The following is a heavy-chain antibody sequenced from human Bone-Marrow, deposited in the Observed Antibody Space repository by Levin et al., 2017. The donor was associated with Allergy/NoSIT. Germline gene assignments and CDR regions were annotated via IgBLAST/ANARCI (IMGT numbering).Heavy chain of an antibody. CDR2: ISTTGSQI. V-gene: IGHV3-21*06. J-gene: IGHJ4*02. CDR3: ARANAVYYGNDY. CDR1: GFTFINYA. D-gene: IGHD1-26*01. Sequence: PGGSLRLSCTASGFTFINYAMNWVRQAPGKGLEWVSTISTTGSQIFYADSVRGRFVISRDNAKNSLSLQMNSLRADDMAIYYCARANAVYYGNDYWGQGSLVTVSS.